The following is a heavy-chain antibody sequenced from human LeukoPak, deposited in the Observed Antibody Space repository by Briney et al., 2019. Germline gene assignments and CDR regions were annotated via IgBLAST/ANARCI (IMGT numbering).Heavy chain of an antibody. CDR2: IFYSGNT. J-gene: IGHJ3*02. V-gene: IGHV4-39*01. D-gene: IGHD3-10*01. CDR1: GGSISSSSYY. CDR3: ARHYHYGSGRYMPFDI. Sequence: SETLSLTCTVSGGSISSSSYYWGWIRQPPGKGLEWIGSIFYSGNTFYNPSLKSRDTISVDTAKNHFSLKLSSVTAADTSMYFCARHYHYGSGRYMPFDIWGQGTMVTVSS.